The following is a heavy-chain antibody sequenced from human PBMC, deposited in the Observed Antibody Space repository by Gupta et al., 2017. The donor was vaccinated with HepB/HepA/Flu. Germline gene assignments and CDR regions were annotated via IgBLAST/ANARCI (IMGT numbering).Heavy chain of an antibody. CDR3: TLPIAVYKYASYYFDY. J-gene: IGHJ4*02. V-gene: IGHV3-15*05. CDR1: SSIFNEAW. CDR2: IKSKSDGETV. Sequence: EVQLVESGGGLVKPGGSLRLSCTVSSSIFNEAWMSWVRQAPGKGLEWIGRIKSKSDGETVEYAEAVKGRFTISRDDSKNTLYLQMNSVHAGDTAVYYCTLPIAVYKYASYYFDYWGQGTLVSVSS. D-gene: IGHD2-2*01.